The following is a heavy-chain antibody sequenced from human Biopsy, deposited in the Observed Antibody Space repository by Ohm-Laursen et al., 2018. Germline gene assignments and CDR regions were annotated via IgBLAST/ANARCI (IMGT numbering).Heavy chain of an antibody. CDR1: GFTFSNYA. J-gene: IGHJ4*02. Sequence: GSLRLSCAASGFTFSNYAMGWVRQAPGEGLECVSSIGSDARSTLYADSVQGRFTISRDNSKNTLYLQIDNLRAEDTALYYCARAGPYYSDFWGQGTLVTVSS. V-gene: IGHV3-23*01. CDR3: ARAGPYYSDF. CDR2: IGSDARST.